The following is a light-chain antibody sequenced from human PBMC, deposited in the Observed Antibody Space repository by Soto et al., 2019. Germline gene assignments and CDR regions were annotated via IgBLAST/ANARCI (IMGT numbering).Light chain of an antibody. V-gene: IGKV3-20*01. CDR3: KQYGSSLWT. Sequence: EIVLTQSPGTLSLSPGERATLSCRASQSVSSSYLAWYQQKPGQAPRLLIYGASSRATGIPDRFSGSRSGPDFTLTISRLEPDDFAVYYCKQYGSSLWTFGQGTKVEIK. J-gene: IGKJ1*01. CDR1: QSVSSSY. CDR2: GAS.